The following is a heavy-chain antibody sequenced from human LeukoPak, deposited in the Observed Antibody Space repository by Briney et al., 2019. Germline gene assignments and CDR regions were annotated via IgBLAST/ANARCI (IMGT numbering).Heavy chain of an antibody. CDR2: INPNGGGT. Sequence: GASVKVSCKASGYTFTGYYMHWVRQAPGQGLEWMGWINPNGGGTNYAQKFQGRVTMTRDTSISTAYMELSRLRSDDTAVYYCARVRGIAAAGRTYYYGMDVWGQGTTVTVSS. J-gene: IGHJ6*02. CDR3: ARVRGIAAAGRTYYYGMDV. V-gene: IGHV1-2*02. D-gene: IGHD6-13*01. CDR1: GYTFTGYY.